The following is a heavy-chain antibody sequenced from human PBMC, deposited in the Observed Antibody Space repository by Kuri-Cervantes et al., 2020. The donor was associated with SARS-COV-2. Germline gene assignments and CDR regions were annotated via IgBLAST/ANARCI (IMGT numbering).Heavy chain of an antibody. J-gene: IGHJ6*03. V-gene: IGHV4-59*08. CDR3: ARQGLRDQGWLVGYYYYYMDV. CDR2: IHYSGST. CDR1: GGSISSHY. Sequence: GSLSLSCTVSGGSISSHYWSWTRQPPGKGLEWIGYIHYSGSTNYNPSLKSRVTISVDTSKNQFSLRLSSVTAADTAVYYFARQGLRDQGWLVGYYYYYMDVWGKGTAVTVSS. D-gene: IGHD6-19*01.